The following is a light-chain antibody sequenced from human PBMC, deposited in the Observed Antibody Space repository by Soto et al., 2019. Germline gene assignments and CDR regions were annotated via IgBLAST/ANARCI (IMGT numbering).Light chain of an antibody. V-gene: IGKV3-11*01. Sequence: ENVVTQSPSTLSLSPGERATLYCRASQSVSSYLAWYQQKPGQAPRLLIYDASNRATGIPARFSGSGSGTDFTLTISRLEPEDFTVYCCQQYASSPEPFGQGTKVAIK. CDR1: QSVSSY. CDR3: QQYASSPEP. CDR2: DAS. J-gene: IGKJ1*01.